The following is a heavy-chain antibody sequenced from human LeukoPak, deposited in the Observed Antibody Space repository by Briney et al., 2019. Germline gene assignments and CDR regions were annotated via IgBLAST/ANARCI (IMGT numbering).Heavy chain of an antibody. V-gene: IGHV3-30*04. D-gene: IGHD3-22*01. CDR3: ARDPVYYDSSGLVGY. CDR1: GFTFSSYA. CDR2: ISYDGSNK. J-gene: IGHJ4*02. Sequence: GGSLRLSCAASGFTFSSYAMHWVRQAPGKGLEWVAVISYDGSNKYYADSVKGRFTISRDNSKNTLYLQMNSLRAEDTAVYYCARDPVYYDSSGLVGYWGQGTLVTVSS.